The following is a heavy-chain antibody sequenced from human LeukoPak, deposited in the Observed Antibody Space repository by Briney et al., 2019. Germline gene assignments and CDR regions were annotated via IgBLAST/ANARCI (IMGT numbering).Heavy chain of an antibody. J-gene: IGHJ4*02. CDR1: GFTFDDYA. CDR2: ISWNSGSI. V-gene: IGHV3-9*03. Sequence: GRSLRLSCAASGFTFDDYAMHWVRQAPGKGLEWVSGISWNSGSIGYADSVKGRFTISRDNAKNSLYLQMNSLRAEDMALYYCAKDMREGYSYGPGGFDHWGQGTLVTVSS. CDR3: AKDMREGYSYGPGGFDH. D-gene: IGHD5-18*01.